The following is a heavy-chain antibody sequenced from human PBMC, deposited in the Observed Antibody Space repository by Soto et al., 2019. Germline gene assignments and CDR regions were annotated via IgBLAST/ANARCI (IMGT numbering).Heavy chain of an antibody. Sequence: SETLSLTCTVSGGSVSSYYWSWIRQPPGKGLEWIAYISYSGSTNYNPSLKNRVTISVDTSKNQFSLKLSSVTPADTAVYFCARSRTGYSSGAYAPLDYWGQGTLVTVSS. J-gene: IGHJ4*02. CDR3: ARSRTGYSSGAYAPLDY. V-gene: IGHV4-59*02. CDR1: GGSVSSYY. D-gene: IGHD6-19*01. CDR2: ISYSGST.